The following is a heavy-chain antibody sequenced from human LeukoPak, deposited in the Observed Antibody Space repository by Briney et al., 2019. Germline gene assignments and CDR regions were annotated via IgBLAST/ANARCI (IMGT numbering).Heavy chain of an antibody. CDR1: GYSITSYW. J-gene: IGHJ4*02. Sequence: PGESLRISCKGSGYSITSYWISWVRQMPGKGLEWMGRIDPSDSYTNYSPSFQGHVTISADKSISTAYLQWSSLKASDTAMYYCARLFVDTAMGTADFGYWGQGTLVTVSS. V-gene: IGHV5-10-1*01. CDR3: ARLFVDTAMGTADFGY. CDR2: IDPSDSYT. D-gene: IGHD5-18*01.